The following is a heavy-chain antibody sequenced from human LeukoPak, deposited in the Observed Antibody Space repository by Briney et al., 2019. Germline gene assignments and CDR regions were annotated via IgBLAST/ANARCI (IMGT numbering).Heavy chain of an antibody. CDR3: AREVVVAAADFDY. CDR2: IKQDGSEK. V-gene: IGHV3-7*01. J-gene: IGHJ4*02. CDR1: GFTFSSYA. Sequence: GGSLRLSCAASGFTFSSYAMSWVRQAPGKGLEWVANIKQDGSEKYYVDSVKGRFTISRDNAKNSLYLQMNSLRAEDTAVYYCAREVVVAAADFDYWGQGTLVTVSS. D-gene: IGHD2-15*01.